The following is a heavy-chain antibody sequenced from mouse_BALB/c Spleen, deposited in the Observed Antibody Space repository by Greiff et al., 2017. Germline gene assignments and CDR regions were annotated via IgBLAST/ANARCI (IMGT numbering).Heavy chain of an antibody. CDR1: GYTFTSYW. CDR2: INPSTGYT. CDR3: ARGLRYAMDY. V-gene: IGHV1-7*01. D-gene: IGHD2-4*01. J-gene: IGHJ4*01. Sequence: VQLQESGAELAKPGASVKMSCKASGYTFTSYWMHWVKQRPGQGLEWIGYINPSTGYTEYNQKFKDKATLTADKSSSTAYMQLSSLTSEDSAVYYCARGLRYAMDYWGQGTSVTVAS.